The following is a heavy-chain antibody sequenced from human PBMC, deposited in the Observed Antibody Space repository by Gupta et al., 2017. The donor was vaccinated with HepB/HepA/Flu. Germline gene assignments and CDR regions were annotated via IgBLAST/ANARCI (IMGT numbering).Heavy chain of an antibody. J-gene: IGHJ4*02. CDR2: INQDGSIK. D-gene: IGHD3-16*01. V-gene: IGHV3-7*01. CDR3: ARENWAFDY. Sequence: EVQLVESGGGLVQPGGYLRLSCVASGFTFTPYYMDWVRTAPGEGLEWVSMINQDGSIKKYVDSVKGRFTISRDNTKKSVFLEMNCLRGEDTGVYYCARENWAFDYWGQGTLVTVSS. CDR1: GFTFTPYY.